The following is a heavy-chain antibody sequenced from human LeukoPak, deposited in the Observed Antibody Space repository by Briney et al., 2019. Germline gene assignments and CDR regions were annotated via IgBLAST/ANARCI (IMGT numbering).Heavy chain of an antibody. CDR3: AKEEYSSSSEYFDY. CDR2: ISGDGGST. Sequence: GGSLRLSCAASGFTFDDYAMHWVRQAPGKGLEWVSLISGDGGSTYYADSVKGRFTISRDNSKNSLYLQMNSLRTEDTALYYCAKEEYSSSSEYFDYWGQGTLVTVSS. V-gene: IGHV3-43*02. J-gene: IGHJ4*02. CDR1: GFTFDDYA. D-gene: IGHD6-6*01.